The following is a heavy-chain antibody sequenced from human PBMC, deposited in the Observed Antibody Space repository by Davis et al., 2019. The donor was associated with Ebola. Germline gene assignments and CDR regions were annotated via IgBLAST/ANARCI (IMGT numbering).Heavy chain of an antibody. CDR3: ARDRDVLLRQTDY. V-gene: IGHV1-18*01. Sequence: AASVKVSCKASGGTFSSYTISWVRQAPGQGLEWMGWISAYNGNTNYAQKLQGRVTMTTDTSTSTAYMELRSLRSDDTAVYYCARDRDVLLRQTDYWGQGTLVTVSS. D-gene: IGHD2-15*01. CDR2: ISAYNGNT. CDR1: GGTFSSYT. J-gene: IGHJ4*02.